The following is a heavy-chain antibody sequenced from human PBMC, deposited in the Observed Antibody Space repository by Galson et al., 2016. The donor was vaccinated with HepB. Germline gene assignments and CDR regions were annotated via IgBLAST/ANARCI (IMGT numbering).Heavy chain of an antibody. J-gene: IGHJ4*02. V-gene: IGHV3-30*18. CDR2: ITYDGSNK. CDR1: RFTFSSYG. Sequence: SLRLSCAASRFTFSSYGMHWVRQAPGKGLEWVSVITYDGSNKYYADSVKGRFTISRDNSKNTLFLQMNSLRAEDTAVYYWAKDPDFWSGYSVDWGQGTLVTVSS. D-gene: IGHD3-3*01. CDR3: AKDPDFWSGYSVD.